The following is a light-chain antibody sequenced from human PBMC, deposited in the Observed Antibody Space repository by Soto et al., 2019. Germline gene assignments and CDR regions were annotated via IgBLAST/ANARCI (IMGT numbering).Light chain of an antibody. V-gene: IGLV1-40*01. CDR1: SSNIGAGYD. CDR2: GNS. Sequence: QAVVTQPPSVSGAPGQRVTISCTGSSSNIGAGYDVHWYQQLPGTAPKLLIYGNSNRPSGVPDRFSGSKSGTSASLAITGLQAEDEADYYCQSYDSSLSAPVFGTGTQLTVL. CDR3: QSYDSSLSAPV. J-gene: IGLJ1*01.